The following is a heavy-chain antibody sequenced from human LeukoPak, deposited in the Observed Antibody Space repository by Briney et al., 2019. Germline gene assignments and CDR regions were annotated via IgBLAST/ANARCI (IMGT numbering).Heavy chain of an antibody. J-gene: IGHJ4*02. D-gene: IGHD1-26*01. CDR3: TRESGSYHGNDY. CDR1: GYTFTGYY. CDR2: INPNNGGT. Sequence: ASVKVSCKASGYTFTGYYMHWVRQAPGQGLEWMGRINPNNGGTNYAQKFQGRVTMAGDTSISTAYMELSSLRSDDTAVYYCTRESGSYHGNDYWGQGTLVTVSS. V-gene: IGHV1-2*06.